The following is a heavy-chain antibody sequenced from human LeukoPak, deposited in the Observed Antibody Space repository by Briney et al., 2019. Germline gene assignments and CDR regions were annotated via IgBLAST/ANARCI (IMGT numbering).Heavy chain of an antibody. J-gene: IGHJ3*02. CDR2: MNPNSGNT. V-gene: IGHV1-8*03. CDR1: GYTFTGYY. CDR3: ARVWGDYYDSSGYYKEDAFDI. Sequence: AAVKVSCKASGYTFTGYYMHWVRQAPVQGLEWMGWMNPNSGNTGYAQKFQGRVTITRNTSISTAYMELSSLRSEDTAVYYCARVWGDYYDSSGYYKEDAFDIWGQGTMVTVSS. D-gene: IGHD3-22*01.